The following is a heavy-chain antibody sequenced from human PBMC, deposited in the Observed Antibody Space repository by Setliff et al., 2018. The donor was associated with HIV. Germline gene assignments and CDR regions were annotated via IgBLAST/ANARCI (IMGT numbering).Heavy chain of an antibody. D-gene: IGHD1-1*01. J-gene: IGHJ3*02. CDR1: GGSISSHY. Sequence: SETLSLTCTVSGGSISSHYWSWIRQPPGKGLEWIGSIYYSGSTNYNPYLKSRVTISVDTSKNQFSLKLSSVTAADTAVYYCARVKLERRGGRSPNCYAFDIWGQGTMVTVSS. CDR3: ARVKLERRGGRSPNCYAFDI. CDR2: IYYSGST. V-gene: IGHV4-59*11.